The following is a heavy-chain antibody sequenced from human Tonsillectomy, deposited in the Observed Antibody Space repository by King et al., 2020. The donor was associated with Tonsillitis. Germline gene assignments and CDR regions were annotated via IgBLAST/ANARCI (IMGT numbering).Heavy chain of an antibody. Sequence: VQLVETGGGLVKPGGALRLSCAASGFTFRSYSMNWFRQALGKGLEWVSPISSTSSYKYSAESVKCRFTISRDNAKNSLYLQMNSLRAEDTAVYYCAGKPITGTTSVDYWGQGTLVTVSS. D-gene: IGHD1-7*01. CDR3: AGKPITGTTSVDY. CDR1: GFTFRSYS. CDR2: ISSTSSYK. J-gene: IGHJ4*02. V-gene: IGHV3-21*06.